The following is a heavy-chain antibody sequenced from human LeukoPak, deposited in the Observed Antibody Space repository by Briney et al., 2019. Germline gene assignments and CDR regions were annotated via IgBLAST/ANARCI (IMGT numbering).Heavy chain of an antibody. J-gene: IGHJ4*02. Sequence: PGGSLRLSCAASGFSFSSYGMHWVRQAPGKGLEWVAFIRYDGSNKYYADSVKGRFTISRDNSKNTLYLQMNSLRAEDTAVYYCAKPHPYCSSTSCPLDYFDYWGQGTLVTVSS. CDR1: GFSFSSYG. D-gene: IGHD2-2*01. CDR3: AKPHPYCSSTSCPLDYFDY. V-gene: IGHV3-30*02. CDR2: IRYDGSNK.